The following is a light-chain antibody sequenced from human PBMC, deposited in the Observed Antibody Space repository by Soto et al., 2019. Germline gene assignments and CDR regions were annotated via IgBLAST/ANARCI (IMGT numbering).Light chain of an antibody. CDR1: QSISRY. V-gene: IGKV1-39*01. CDR2: PAS. Sequence: DIQMTQSPSSLSASVGARVTITYRASQSISRYLNWYQQKPGKAPKLLIYPASSLQSGVPTGFSGGVSGTDFTLTTSSLHPEDSAGYHRQQGYGTPRLFTLGQGTNLEI. CDR3: QQGYGTPRLFT. J-gene: IGKJ2*01.